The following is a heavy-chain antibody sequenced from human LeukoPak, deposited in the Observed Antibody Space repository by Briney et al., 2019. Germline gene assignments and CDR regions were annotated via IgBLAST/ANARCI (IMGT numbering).Heavy chain of an antibody. D-gene: IGHD6-19*01. CDR1: GYSLMELS. CDR2: LNLEHSKY. V-gene: IGHV1-24*01. CDR3: TKGVAVAGTPPGGDY. J-gene: IGHJ4*02. Sequence: ASVKVSCKVSGYSLMELSTHWVRQAPGKGLEWMGGLNLEHSKYVYAQRFQGRVTMTEDTTTDTAYMELTSLSSEDTAVYYCTKGVAVAGTPPGGDYWGQGTLLTVPS.